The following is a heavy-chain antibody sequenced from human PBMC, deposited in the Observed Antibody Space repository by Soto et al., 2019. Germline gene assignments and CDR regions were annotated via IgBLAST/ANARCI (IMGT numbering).Heavy chain of an antibody. V-gene: IGHV4-59*01. CDR2: IYYSGST. D-gene: IGHD2-15*01. CDR3: ARRVEDIVVVVAASPGAFDI. Sequence: SETLSLTCTVSGGSISSYYWSWIRQPPGKGLEWIGYIYYSGSTNYNPSLKSRVTISVDTSKNQFSLKLSSVTAADTAVYYCARRVEDIVVVVAASPGAFDIWGQGTMVTVSS. CDR1: GGSISSYY. J-gene: IGHJ3*02.